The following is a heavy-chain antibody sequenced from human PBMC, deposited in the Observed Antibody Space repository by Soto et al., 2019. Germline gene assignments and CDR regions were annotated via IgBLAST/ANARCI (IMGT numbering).Heavy chain of an antibody. CDR1: GFTFSSYS. Sequence: EVQVVESGGGLVQPGGSLRLSCAASGFTFSSYSMNWVRQAPGKGLEWVSYISSSSSTIYYADSVKGRFTISRDNAKNSLYLQMNSLRAEDTAVYYCARDMSEYGMDVWGQGTTVTVSS. CDR3: ARDMSEYGMDV. V-gene: IGHV3-48*01. D-gene: IGHD3-10*02. J-gene: IGHJ6*02. CDR2: ISSSSSTI.